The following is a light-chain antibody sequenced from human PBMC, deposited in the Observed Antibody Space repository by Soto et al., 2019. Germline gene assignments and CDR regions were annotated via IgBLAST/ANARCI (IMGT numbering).Light chain of an antibody. V-gene: IGKV3-20*01. CDR3: QQHGSSPQT. Sequence: SELTQSQATLSFAPGNRASLSCRASQSVSNYLSWYQQKPGQAPRLLIYGASNRATGIPDRFSGSGSGTDFTLTISRLEPEDFAVYYCQQHGSSPQTFGQGTRWIS. CDR2: GAS. J-gene: IGKJ1*01. CDR1: QSVSNY.